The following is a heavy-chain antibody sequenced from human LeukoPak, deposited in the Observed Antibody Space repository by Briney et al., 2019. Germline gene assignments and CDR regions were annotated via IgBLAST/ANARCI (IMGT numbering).Heavy chain of an antibody. J-gene: IGHJ5*02. CDR1: GGTFSSYA. CDR2: IIPIFGTA. D-gene: IGHD1-7*01. CDR3: ARDRSPPRYNWNYGWFDP. Sequence: VASVKVSCKASGGTFSSYAISWVRQAPGQGLGWMGRIIPIFGTANYAQKFQGRVTITTDVSTSTAYMELSSLRSEDTAVYYCARDRSPPRYNWNYGWFDPWGQGTLVTVSS. V-gene: IGHV1-69*05.